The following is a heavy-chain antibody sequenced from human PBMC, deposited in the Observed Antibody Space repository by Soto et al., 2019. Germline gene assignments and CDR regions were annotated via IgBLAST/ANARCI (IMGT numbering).Heavy chain of an antibody. V-gene: IGHV4-30-2*01. J-gene: IGHJ3*02. CDR1: GCSISVGDGS. CDR3: ATYRKFFQI. Sequence: TQSLTTAVSGCSISVGDGSLRWIRQPPGKGLEWIGFIYNSGSTYYNSSLKSRVTISVDRSKNHFFLNLTSVTAADTAVYYCATYRKFFQIWGQGTKVTVSS. CDR2: IYNSGST.